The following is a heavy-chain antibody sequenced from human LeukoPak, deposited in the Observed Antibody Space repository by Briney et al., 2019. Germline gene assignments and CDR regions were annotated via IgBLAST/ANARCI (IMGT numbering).Heavy chain of an antibody. J-gene: IGHJ6*02. Sequence: NSSETLSLTCAVSGGSISSSNWWSWVRQPPGKGLEWIGEIYHSGSTNYNPSLKSRVTISVDKSKNQFSLKLSSVTAADTAVYYCARDLSSGWYEEAYYYYYYGMDVWGQGTTVTVSS. CDR1: GGSISSSNW. V-gene: IGHV4-4*02. CDR2: IYHSGST. D-gene: IGHD6-19*01. CDR3: ARDLSSGWYEEAYYYYYYGMDV.